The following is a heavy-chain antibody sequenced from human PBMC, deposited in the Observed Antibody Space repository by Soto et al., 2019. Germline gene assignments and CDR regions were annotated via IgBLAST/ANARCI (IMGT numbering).Heavy chain of an antibody. Sequence: QVQVVQSGVEVRRPGSSVKVSCKASGDTFKNCVISWVRQAPGQGLEWRGGIIPLFGTPDFAQRFQGRLTITTDESTTTAYMELSRLRSEDTATYYCAAELGFGKLSVVWGQGTTVIVSS. CDR3: AAELGFGKLSVV. D-gene: IGHD3-10*01. J-gene: IGHJ6*02. V-gene: IGHV1-69*01. CDR1: GDTFKNCV. CDR2: IIPLFGTP.